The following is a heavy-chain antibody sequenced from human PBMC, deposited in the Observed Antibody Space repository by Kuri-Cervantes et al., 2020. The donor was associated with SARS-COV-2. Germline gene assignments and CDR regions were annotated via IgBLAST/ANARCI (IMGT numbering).Heavy chain of an antibody. CDR2: INPNSGGR. D-gene: IGHD6-13*01. V-gene: IGHV1-2*02. J-gene: IGHJ4*02. CDR3: ARSPQRTGDRKNEPWEKLVYYFDA. Sequence: ASVTLACQPSGYTFTEYNMHWVRQAPGQGLEWMGWINPNSGGRYYAQKLQGRVTMTSDTSISKAYMELSRLRSDDTAVYYCARSPQRTGDRKNEPWEKLVYYFDAWGQGTLVTVSS. CDR1: GYTFTEYN.